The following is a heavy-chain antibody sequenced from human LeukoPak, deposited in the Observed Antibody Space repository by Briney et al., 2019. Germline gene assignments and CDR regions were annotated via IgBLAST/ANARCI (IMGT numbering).Heavy chain of an antibody. CDR3: ARGGGIHDS. CDR2: IYTSGDT. Sequence: PSETLSLTCTVSGGSISTGDYYWSWLRQPAGKELEWIGRIYTSGDTIYNSSLKSRVTISVDTSKNQFSLKLSSVTAADTAVYYCARGGGIHDSWGQGTLVTVSS. D-gene: IGHD6-13*01. CDR1: GGSISTGDYY. J-gene: IGHJ4*02. V-gene: IGHV4-61*02.